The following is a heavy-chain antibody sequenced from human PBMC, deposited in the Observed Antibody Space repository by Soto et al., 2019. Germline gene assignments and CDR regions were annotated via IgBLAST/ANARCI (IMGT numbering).Heavy chain of an antibody. J-gene: IGHJ5*02. CDR1: GDTFSTYT. Sequence: ASVKVSCKASGDTFSTYTITWMRQAPGQGLEWMGGIIPRSATSNYAQKFQGRVTITADGSTNTAYMELSSLRSEDTAVYYCAADRSMVRGVIAPWGQGTLVTVSS. CDR3: AADRSMVRGVIAP. V-gene: IGHV1-69*13. D-gene: IGHD3-10*01. CDR2: IIPRSATS.